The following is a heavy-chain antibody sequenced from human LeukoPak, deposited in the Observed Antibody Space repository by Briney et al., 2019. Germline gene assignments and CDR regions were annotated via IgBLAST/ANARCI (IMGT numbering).Heavy chain of an antibody. D-gene: IGHD3-10*01. CDR1: GYTFTGYY. Sequence: ASVKVSCKASGYTFTGYYMHWVRQAPGQGLEWMGWINPNSGGTDYAQKFQGRVTMTRDTPISTAYMELSRLRSDDTAVYYCARDLLGGSGLWFGELFSTSGGFDPWGQGTLVTVSS. CDR3: ARDLLGGSGLWFGELFSTSGGFDP. J-gene: IGHJ5*02. CDR2: INPNSGGT. V-gene: IGHV1-2*02.